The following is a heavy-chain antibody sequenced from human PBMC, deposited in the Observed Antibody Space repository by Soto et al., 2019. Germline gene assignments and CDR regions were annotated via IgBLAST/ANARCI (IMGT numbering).Heavy chain of an antibody. CDR2: IYKSTTT. D-gene: IGHD2-15*01. Sequence: SETLSLTCSVSGDSISTVDYFWAWIRQPPGQALEYIGYIYKSTTTYYNPSFESRVAISLDTSKSQFSRPVAVVTAADTAVYICARGRYCRPGKCFPNGFDSWGQGTRVTVSA. V-gene: IGHV4-30-4*01. CDR3: ARGRYCRPGKCFPNGFDS. J-gene: IGHJ5*01. CDR1: GDSISTVDYF.